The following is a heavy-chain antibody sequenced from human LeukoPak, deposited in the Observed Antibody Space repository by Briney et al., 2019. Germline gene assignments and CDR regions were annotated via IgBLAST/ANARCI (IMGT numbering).Heavy chain of an antibody. D-gene: IGHD6-13*01. CDR1: GFTFSSYS. Sequence: GGSLRLSCAASGFTFSSYSMNWVRQAPGKGLEWVSTISGSGGSTYYADSVKGRFTISRDNSKNTLYLQMNSLRAEDAAVYYCAKGIDRYSSSCPNSWGQGTLVTVSS. CDR2: ISGSGGST. CDR3: AKGIDRYSSSCPNS. J-gene: IGHJ4*02. V-gene: IGHV3-23*01.